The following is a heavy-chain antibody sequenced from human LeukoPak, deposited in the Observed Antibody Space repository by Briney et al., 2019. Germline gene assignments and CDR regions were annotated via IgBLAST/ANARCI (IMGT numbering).Heavy chain of an antibody. J-gene: IGHJ3*02. CDR2: VSWSSGSI. V-gene: IGHV3-9*01. D-gene: IGHD2/OR15-2a*01. CDR1: GFIFSDYA. Sequence: PGGSLRLSCAASGFIFSDYAMHWVRQAPGKGLEWVSGVSWSSGSIDYVDSVKGRFTVSRDNAKKSLHLQMNSLRPEDTALYYCVKDQYKFYNSANPDPFDIWGRGTTVTVSS. CDR3: VKDQYKFYNSANPDPFDI.